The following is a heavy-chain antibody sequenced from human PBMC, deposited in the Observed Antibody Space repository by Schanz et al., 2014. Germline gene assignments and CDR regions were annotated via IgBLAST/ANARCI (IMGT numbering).Heavy chain of an antibody. CDR3: ARDEGRDGYNLAFDV. Sequence: EVQLVESGGGLVRPGRSLRLSCSGFTVSAYSANWVRQAPGKGLEWVSTVYMSAASTRYADSVKGRFIISRDSSKNTLLLQMNSLRPEDTALYFCARDEGRDGYNLAFDVWGQGTLVTVSS. D-gene: IGHD5-12*01. J-gene: IGHJ3*01. CDR1: GFTVSAYS. CDR2: VYMSAAST. V-gene: IGHV3-23*04.